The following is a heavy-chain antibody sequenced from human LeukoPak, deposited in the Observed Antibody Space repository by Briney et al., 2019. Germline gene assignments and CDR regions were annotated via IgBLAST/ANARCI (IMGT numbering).Heavy chain of an antibody. CDR3: AKNVKHDFWSGYYTNYFDY. V-gene: IGHV3-21*04. CDR1: GFTFSSYS. Sequence: GGSLRLSCAASGFTFSSYSMNWVRQAPGKGLERVSSISSSSSYIYYADSVKGRFTISRDNSKNTLYLQMNSLRAEDTAVYYCAKNVKHDFWSGYYTNYFDYWGQGTLVTVSS. CDR2: ISSSSSYI. D-gene: IGHD3-3*01. J-gene: IGHJ4*02.